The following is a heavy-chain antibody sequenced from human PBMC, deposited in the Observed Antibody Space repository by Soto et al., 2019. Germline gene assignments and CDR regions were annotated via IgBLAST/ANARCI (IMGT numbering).Heavy chain of an antibody. D-gene: IGHD1-26*01. CDR3: ARESRVDGSYSLYYYGMDV. V-gene: IGHV1-69*13. Sequence: SVKVSCKASGGTFSSYAISWVRQAPGQGLEWMGGIIPIFGTANYAQKFQGRVTITADESTSTAYMELSSLRSEDTAVYYCARESRVDGSYSLYYYGMDVWGQGTTVTVS. J-gene: IGHJ6*02. CDR2: IIPIFGTA. CDR1: GGTFSSYA.